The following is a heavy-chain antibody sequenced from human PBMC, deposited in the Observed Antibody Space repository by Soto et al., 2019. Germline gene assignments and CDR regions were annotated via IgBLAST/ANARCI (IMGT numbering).Heavy chain of an antibody. J-gene: IGHJ6*02. V-gene: IGHV3-30*18. CDR1: GFTFSSYG. Sequence: GGSLRLSCAASGFTFSSYGMHWVRQAPGKGLEWVAVISYDGSNKYYADSVKGRFTISRDNSKNTLYLQMNSLRAEDTAVYYCAKPYSSGWDFQLDYYYYGMDVWGQGTTVTVSS. D-gene: IGHD6-19*01. CDR2: ISYDGSNK. CDR3: AKPYSSGWDFQLDYYYYGMDV.